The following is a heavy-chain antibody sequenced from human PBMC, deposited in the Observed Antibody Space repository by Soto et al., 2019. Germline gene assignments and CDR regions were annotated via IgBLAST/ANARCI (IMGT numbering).Heavy chain of an antibody. Sequence: PGGSLRLSCAASGFTFSSYAMHWFRQAPGKGLEWVAVISYDGSNKYYADSVKGRFTISRDNSKNTLYLQMNSLRAEDTAVYYCARDPDTVYIAAAGIGWFDPWGQGTLVTVSS. CDR3: ARDPDTVYIAAAGIGWFDP. V-gene: IGHV3-30-3*01. CDR2: ISYDGSNK. J-gene: IGHJ5*02. CDR1: GFTFSSYA. D-gene: IGHD6-13*01.